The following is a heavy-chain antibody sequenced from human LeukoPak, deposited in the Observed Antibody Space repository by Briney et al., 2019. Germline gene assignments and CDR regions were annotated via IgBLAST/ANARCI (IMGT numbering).Heavy chain of an antibody. CDR3: ARVEYAGIQLWPYFDY. J-gene: IGHJ4*02. D-gene: IGHD5-18*01. CDR1: GYTLTELS. V-gene: IGHV1-24*01. Sequence: ASVKVSCKVSGYTLTELSMHWVRQAPGKGLEWMGGFDPEDGETIYAQKFQGRVTMTEDTSTDTAYMELSSLRSEDTAVYYCARVEYAGIQLWPYFDYWGQGTLVTVSS. CDR2: FDPEDGET.